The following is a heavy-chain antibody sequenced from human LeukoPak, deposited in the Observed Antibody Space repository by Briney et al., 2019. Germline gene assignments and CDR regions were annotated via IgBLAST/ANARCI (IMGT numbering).Heavy chain of an antibody. V-gene: IGHV1-2*02. CDR3: ARHDYYDSSGYYGSFDI. J-gene: IGHJ3*02. CDR1: GYTFTGYY. Sequence: ASVKVSCKASGYTFTGYYMHWVRQAPGQGLEWMGWINPNSGGTNYAQKFQGRVTMTRDTSISTAYMELSRLRSDDTAVYYCARHDYYDSSGYYGSFDIWGQGTMVTVSS. D-gene: IGHD3-22*01. CDR2: INPNSGGT.